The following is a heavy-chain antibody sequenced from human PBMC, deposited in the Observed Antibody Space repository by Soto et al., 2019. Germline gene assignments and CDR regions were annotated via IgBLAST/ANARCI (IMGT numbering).Heavy chain of an antibody. Sequence: PSETLSLTCAVSGGSISHYYWSWIRQPPGKGLEWIGYIYYSGSTNYNPSLKSRVTISEDMSKNQFSLNLRSVTAADTAVYYCARNRLEDAFDIWGRGTMATVS. CDR3: ARNRLEDAFDI. CDR2: IYYSGST. CDR1: GGSISHYY. J-gene: IGHJ3*02. V-gene: IGHV4-59*01.